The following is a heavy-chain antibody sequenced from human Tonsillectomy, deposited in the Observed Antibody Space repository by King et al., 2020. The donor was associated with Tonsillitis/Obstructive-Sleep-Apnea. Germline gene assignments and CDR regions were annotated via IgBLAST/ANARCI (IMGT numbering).Heavy chain of an antibody. CDR2: ISGGGGST. CDR3: AKGMTTVHSDFDY. V-gene: IGHV3-23*04. Sequence: VQLVESGGDLVQPGGSRRLSCAASGFTFSSYAMSWVRQAPGKGREWVSAISGGGGSTYYADSVKGRFTISRDNSKNTLYLQMNILRAEDTAVYYCAKGMTTVHSDFDYWGQGTLVTVSS. D-gene: IGHD4-11*01. J-gene: IGHJ4*02. CDR1: GFTFSSYA.